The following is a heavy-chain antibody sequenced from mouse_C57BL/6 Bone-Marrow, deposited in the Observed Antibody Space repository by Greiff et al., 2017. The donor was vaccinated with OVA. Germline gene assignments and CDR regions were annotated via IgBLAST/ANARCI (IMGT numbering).Heavy chain of an antibody. D-gene: IGHD1-1*01. CDR1: GYTFPSYW. CDR2: IYPGSGRT. Sequence: QVQLQQPGAELVKPGASVKMSCKASGYTFPSYWLTWVKQRPGQGLEWIGDIYPGSGRTNYNEKFKSQATLTVDTSSSTAYMQLSSLTSEDSAVYYCARSGITTVEGDFAMDDWGQGTSGNVSS. V-gene: IGHV1-55*01. J-gene: IGHJ4*01. CDR3: ARSGITTVEGDFAMDD.